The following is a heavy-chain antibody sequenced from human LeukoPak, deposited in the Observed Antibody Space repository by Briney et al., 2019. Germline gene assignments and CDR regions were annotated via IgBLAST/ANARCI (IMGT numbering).Heavy chain of an antibody. J-gene: IGHJ4*02. CDR2: ISYSGST. CDR3: ARSVVVTAPLDY. D-gene: IGHD2-21*02. Sequence: SETLSLTCTVSGSSINVYYWSWIRQSPGKGLEWIAYISYSGSTNYNPSLKSRVTISVDTSKNQFSLKLSSVTAADTAVYYCARSVVVTAPLDYWGQGTLVTVSS. CDR1: GSSINVYY. V-gene: IGHV4-59*01.